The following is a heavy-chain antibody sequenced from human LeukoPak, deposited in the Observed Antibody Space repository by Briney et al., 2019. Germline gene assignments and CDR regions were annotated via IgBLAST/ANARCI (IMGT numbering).Heavy chain of an antibody. Sequence: GESPKISCETSGYIFTNYWVAWVRQMPGKGLEWMGIIFPGDSDTRNNPAFQGQVTILADKSINTAYLQWISLKASDTATYYCARWGDSGDRDAFDIWGQGTVVTVSS. D-gene: IGHD2-15*01. CDR1: GYIFTNYW. CDR2: IFPGDSDT. V-gene: IGHV5-51*01. J-gene: IGHJ3*02. CDR3: ARWGDSGDRDAFDI.